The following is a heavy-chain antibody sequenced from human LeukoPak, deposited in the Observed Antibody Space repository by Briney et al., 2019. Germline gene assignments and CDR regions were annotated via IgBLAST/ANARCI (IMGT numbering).Heavy chain of an antibody. CDR1: GFTFSTYW. J-gene: IGHJ4*02. V-gene: IGHV3-7*03. CDR3: ARGGMRGYSGYGYFDY. CDR2: IKEDGSEK. Sequence: PGGSLRLSCGASGFTFSTYWMSWVRQAPGKGPEWVANIKEDGSEKYYVDSARGRFTISRDNAKNSLFLQMNSLRAEDTAVYYCARGGMRGYSGYGYFDYWGQGTLVTVSS. D-gene: IGHD5-12*01.